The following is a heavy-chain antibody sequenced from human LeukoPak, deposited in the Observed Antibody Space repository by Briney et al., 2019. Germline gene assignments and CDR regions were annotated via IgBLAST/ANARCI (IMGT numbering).Heavy chain of an antibody. J-gene: IGHJ5*02. Sequence: SETLSLTCTVSGGSISSSSYYWGWIRQPPGKGLEWIGRIYYSGSTYYNPSLKSRVTISVDTSKNQFSLKLSSVTAADTAVYYCARPLYCSGGSCYSGWFDPWGQGTLVTVSS. D-gene: IGHD2-15*01. CDR3: ARPLYCSGGSCYSGWFDP. V-gene: IGHV4-39*01. CDR1: GGSISSSSYY. CDR2: IYYSGST.